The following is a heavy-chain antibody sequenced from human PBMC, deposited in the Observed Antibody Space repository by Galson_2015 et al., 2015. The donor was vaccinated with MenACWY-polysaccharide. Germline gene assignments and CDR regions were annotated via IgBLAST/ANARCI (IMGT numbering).Heavy chain of an antibody. Sequence: SLRLSCAASGIRFSGSGMHWVRQAPGKGLEWVAVIQYDGTNKVYADSVKGRFTISRDNSRNTLYLEMNSLRAEDTGVYYCAREGSRIVFHAFDTWGRGTMVTVSS. J-gene: IGHJ3*02. CDR1: GIRFSGSG. CDR3: AREGSRIVFHAFDT. V-gene: IGHV3-33*05. CDR2: IQYDGTNK. D-gene: IGHD6-13*01.